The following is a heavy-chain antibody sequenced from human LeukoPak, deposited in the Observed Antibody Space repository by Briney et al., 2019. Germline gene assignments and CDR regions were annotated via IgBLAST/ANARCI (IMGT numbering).Heavy chain of an antibody. Sequence: GGSLRLSCAASGFTVSSNYRSWVRQAPGKGLEWVSVIYSGGSTYYADSVKGRFTISRDNSKNTLYLQMNSLRAEDTAVYYCARVSGSETILDAFDIWGQGTMVTVSS. V-gene: IGHV3-66*02. CDR1: GFTVSSNY. J-gene: IGHJ3*02. CDR2: IYSGGST. CDR3: ARVSGSETILDAFDI. D-gene: IGHD1-1*01.